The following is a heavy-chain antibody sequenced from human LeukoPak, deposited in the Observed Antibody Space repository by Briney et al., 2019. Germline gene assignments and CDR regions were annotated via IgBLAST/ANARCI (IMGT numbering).Heavy chain of an antibody. CDR2: ISAYNGNT. Sequence: ASVKVSCKPSGYTFTSYGISWVRQAPGQGLEWMGWISAYNGNTNYAQKLQGRVTMTTDTSTSTAYMELRSLRSDDTAVSYCARDSHIVVVAASFYYYYYGMDVWGQGTTVTVSS. D-gene: IGHD2-21*02. J-gene: IGHJ6*02. CDR1: GYTFTSYG. V-gene: IGHV1-18*01. CDR3: ARDSHIVVVAASFYYYYYGMDV.